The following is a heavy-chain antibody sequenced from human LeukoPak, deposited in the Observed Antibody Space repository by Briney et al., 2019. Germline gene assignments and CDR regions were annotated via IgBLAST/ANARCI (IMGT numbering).Heavy chain of an antibody. Sequence: SETLSLTCTVSGNSISSGDNYWSWIRQPAGKGLEWIGSIYYSGSTYYNPSLKSRVTISVDTSKNQFSLKLSSVTAADTAVYYCASVPNYYDSSGYSDPRYNWFDPWGQGTLVTVSS. CDR3: ASVPNYYDSSGYSDPRYNWFDP. J-gene: IGHJ5*02. V-gene: IGHV4-39*07. D-gene: IGHD3-22*01. CDR2: IYYSGST. CDR1: GNSISSGDNY.